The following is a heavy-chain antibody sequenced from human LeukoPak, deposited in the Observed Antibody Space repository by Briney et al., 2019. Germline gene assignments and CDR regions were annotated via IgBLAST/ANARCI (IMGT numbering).Heavy chain of an antibody. V-gene: IGHV3-7*01. D-gene: IGHD2-2*01. Sequence: GGSLRLSCTVSGFIFSDFSMSWVRQAPGKGLEWVAKMSEDGNEIFYVDSVKGRFTISRDNTKKSLYLQLNSLRPEDSAVYYCASPRGCGSARCNNFDYWGQGILVTVSS. CDR2: MSEDGNEI. CDR3: ASPRGCGSARCNNFDY. CDR1: GFIFSDFS. J-gene: IGHJ4*02.